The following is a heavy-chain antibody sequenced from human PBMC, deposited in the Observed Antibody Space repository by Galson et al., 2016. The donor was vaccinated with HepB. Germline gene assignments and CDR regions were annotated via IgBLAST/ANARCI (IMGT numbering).Heavy chain of an antibody. J-gene: IGHJ3*01. CDR2: ISPSSTYI. CDR3: ARESSGYDYDFDL. D-gene: IGHD5-12*01. V-gene: IGHV3-21*01. CDR1: GFTFSRYT. Sequence: SLRLSCAASGFTFSRYTLNWVRRAPGKGLEWVSSISPSSTYIYYSDSMKGRFTISRDNAKKSLYLQVSSLRADDTAIYYCARESSGYDYDFDLWGPGTMVTVSS.